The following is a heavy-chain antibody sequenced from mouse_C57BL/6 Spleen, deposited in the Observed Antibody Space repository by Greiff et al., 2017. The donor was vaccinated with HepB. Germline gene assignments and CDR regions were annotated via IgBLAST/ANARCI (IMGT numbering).Heavy chain of an antibody. CDR3: ARKDEFGNYVAY. Sequence: VQLQQSGAELVRPGTSVKVSCKASGYAFTNYLIEWVKQRPGQGLEWIGVINPGSGGTNYNEKFKGKATLTADKSSSTAYMQLSSLTSEDSAVYFCARKDEFGNYVAYWGQGTLVTVSA. V-gene: IGHV1-54*01. CDR2: INPGSGGT. CDR1: GYAFTNYL. J-gene: IGHJ3*01. D-gene: IGHD2-1*01.